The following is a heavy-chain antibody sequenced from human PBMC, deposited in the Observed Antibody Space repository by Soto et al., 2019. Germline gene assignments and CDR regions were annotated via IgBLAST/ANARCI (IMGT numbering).Heavy chain of an antibody. D-gene: IGHD6-13*01. CDR3: ARINKDSSSWYVEGYFDL. Sequence: QVQLVESGGGVVQPGRSLRLSCAASGFTFSSYAMHWVRQAPGTGLEWVAVISYDGRNKYYADSVKGRFTISRDNSKNTLYLQMNSLRAEDTAVYSCARINKDSSSWYVEGYFDLWGRGTLVTVSS. J-gene: IGHJ2*01. CDR2: ISYDGRNK. V-gene: IGHV3-30*04. CDR1: GFTFSSYA.